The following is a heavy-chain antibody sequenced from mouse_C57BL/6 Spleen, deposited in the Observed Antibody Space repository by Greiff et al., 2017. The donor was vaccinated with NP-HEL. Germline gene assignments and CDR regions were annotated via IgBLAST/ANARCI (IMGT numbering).Heavy chain of an antibody. Sequence: QVQLQQSGAELVRPGASVKLSCKASGYTFTDYYINWVKQRPGQGLEWIARIYPGSGNTYYNEKFKGKATLTAEKSSSTAYMQLSSLTSEDSAVYFCAGAYYSNYGGYWGQGTTLTVSS. CDR3: AGAYYSNYGGY. V-gene: IGHV1-76*01. J-gene: IGHJ2*01. CDR2: IYPGSGNT. D-gene: IGHD2-5*01. CDR1: GYTFTDYY.